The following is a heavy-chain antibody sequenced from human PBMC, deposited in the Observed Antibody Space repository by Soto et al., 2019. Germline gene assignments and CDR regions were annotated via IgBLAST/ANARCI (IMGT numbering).Heavy chain of an antibody. J-gene: IGHJ4*02. D-gene: IGHD2-15*01. CDR3: AKVRDDHSYFFDY. CDR2: IYYSGST. CDR1: GGSISGYY. Sequence: SETLSLTCTVSGGSISGYYWSWIRQPPGKGLEWIGYIYYSGSTTYNPSLKSPVTISVDTSRNQFSLKLSSVTAADTAVYYCAKVRDDHSYFFDYWGQGILVPVSS. V-gene: IGHV4-59*01.